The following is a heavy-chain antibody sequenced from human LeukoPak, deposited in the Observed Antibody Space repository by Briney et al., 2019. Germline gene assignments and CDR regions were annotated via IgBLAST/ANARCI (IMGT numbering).Heavy chain of an antibody. CDR2: IYSGGST. D-gene: IGHD5-18*01. V-gene: IGHV3-53*01. Sequence: GGSLRLSCAASGFTVSSNYMSWVRQAPGKGLEWVSVIYSGGSTYYADSVKGRFTISRDNSKNTLYLQMTSLRAEDTAVYYCARSLSGYSYGYYYMDVWGKGTTVTVSS. CDR3: ARSLSGYSYGYYYMDV. CDR1: GFTVSSNY. J-gene: IGHJ6*03.